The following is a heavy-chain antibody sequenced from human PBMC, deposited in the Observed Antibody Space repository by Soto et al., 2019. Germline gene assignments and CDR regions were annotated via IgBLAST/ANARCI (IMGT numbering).Heavy chain of an antibody. CDR2: SYYRPKWYN. CDR3: ASWGYRHNNWFDR. V-gene: IGHV6-1*01. CDR1: GASDSSKSAA. Sequence: QVQLQQSAQGLMKPSQTLSLTCAISGASDSSKSAAWNWVSQSPSRGLEWLGRSYYRPKWYNDYAVSVKSRITIDPDTSKNQYSLQLTSVTPEDTAVYYCASWGYRHNNWFDRWGQGTLVTVSS. J-gene: IGHJ5*02. D-gene: IGHD7-27*01.